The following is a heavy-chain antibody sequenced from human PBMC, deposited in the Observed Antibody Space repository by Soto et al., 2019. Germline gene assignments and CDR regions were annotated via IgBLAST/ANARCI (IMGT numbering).Heavy chain of an antibody. V-gene: IGHV4-39*01. J-gene: IGHJ4*02. CDR1: GGSISSSSYY. CDR2: IFYSGSA. Sequence: PSETLSLTCTVSGGSISSSSYYWGWIRQPPGKGLEWIGSIFYSGSAYYTPSLKSRVTISVDTSKNQFSLKLSSVTAADTAVYYCARLSRYCTGGSCYPEDFDYWGQGTLVTVS. D-gene: IGHD2-15*01. CDR3: ARLSRYCTGGSCYPEDFDY.